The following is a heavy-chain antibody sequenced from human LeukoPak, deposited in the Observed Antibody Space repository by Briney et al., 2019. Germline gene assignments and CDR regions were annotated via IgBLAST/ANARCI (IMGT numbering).Heavy chain of an antibody. J-gene: IGHJ4*02. Sequence: ASVKVSCKASGYTLSNNGITWVRQAPGQGLEWMGWIAADNRKTYYAQNLQDRVTMTTDSSTNTAHMDLRSLRSDDTAVYYCARVYWNGGRAFDYWGQGTLVTVSS. V-gene: IGHV1-18*01. CDR2: IAADNRKT. CDR1: GYTLSNNG. D-gene: IGHD1-1*01. CDR3: ARVYWNGGRAFDY.